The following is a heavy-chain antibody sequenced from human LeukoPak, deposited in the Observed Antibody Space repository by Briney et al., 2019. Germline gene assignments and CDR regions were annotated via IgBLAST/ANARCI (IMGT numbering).Heavy chain of an antibody. D-gene: IGHD3-3*01. J-gene: IGHJ6*03. Sequence: ASVKVSCKASGGTFSNYTITWVRQAPGQGLEWMGGIIPIFGTASYAQKFQGRVTITADKSTSTAYMELSSLGSEDTAVYYCAREHVLRFLEWQNNYYYMDVWGKGTTVTVSS. CDR3: AREHVLRFLEWQNNYYYMDV. CDR1: GGTFSNYT. CDR2: IIPIFGTA. V-gene: IGHV1-69*06.